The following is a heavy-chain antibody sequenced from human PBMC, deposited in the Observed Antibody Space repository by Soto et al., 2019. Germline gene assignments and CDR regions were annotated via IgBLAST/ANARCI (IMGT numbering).Heavy chain of an antibody. CDR2: ISAYNGNT. V-gene: IGHV1-18*04. J-gene: IGHJ4*02. D-gene: IGHD3-22*01. CDR1: CYTFTSYG. Sequence: GSSAKVCWKASCYTFTSYGISWVRQAPGQGLEWMGWISAYNGNTNYAQKLQGRVTMTTDTSTSTAYMELRSLRSDDTAVYYCARDPGWGITMIATGDYWGQGTLVTVSS. CDR3: ARDPGWGITMIATGDY.